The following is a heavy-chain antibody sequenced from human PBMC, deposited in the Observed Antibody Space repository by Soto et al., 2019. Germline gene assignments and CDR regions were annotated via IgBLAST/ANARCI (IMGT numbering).Heavy chain of an antibody. CDR3: AKDISDGYNSHYFDY. J-gene: IGHJ4*02. CDR2: ISWDSGSI. V-gene: IGHV3-9*01. D-gene: IGHD5-12*01. Sequence: EVQLVESGGGLVQPGRSLRLSCAASGFTFDDYAMHWVRQAPGKGLEWVSGISWDSGSIGYADSVKGRLTISRDNAKNSLYLQMNSLRAEDTALYYCAKDISDGYNSHYFDYWGQGTLVTVSS. CDR1: GFTFDDYA.